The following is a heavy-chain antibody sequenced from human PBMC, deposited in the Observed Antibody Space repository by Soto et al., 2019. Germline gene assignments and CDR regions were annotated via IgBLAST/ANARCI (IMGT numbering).Heavy chain of an antibody. CDR3: ARDRGCSGGICYRDLGY. CDR2: ISSTSNTI. J-gene: IGHJ4*02. CDR1: GLTFSYYS. D-gene: IGHD2-15*01. Sequence: EVQLVESGGGLVQPGGSLRLSCAASGLTFSYYSMSWVRHAPGKGLEWVSYISSTSNTIYYADSVKGRFTISRDNAKNSLYLHMNSLSAEDTAVYYCARDRGCSGGICYRDLGYWGQGTLVTVSS. V-gene: IGHV3-48*01.